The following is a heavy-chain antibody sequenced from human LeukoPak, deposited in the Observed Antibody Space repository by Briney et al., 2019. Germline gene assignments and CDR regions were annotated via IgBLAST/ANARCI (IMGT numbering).Heavy chain of an antibody. V-gene: IGHV3-23*01. D-gene: IGHD6-19*01. CDR3: AKAGWLSYYFDY. Sequence: PGGSLRLSCAASGFTLRSYAMSWVRQAPGKGLEWASTISGSGGSTDYADSVKGRFTISRDNSKNTLYLQMNSLRAEDTAVYYCAKAGWLSYYFDYWGQGTLVTVSS. CDR2: ISGSGGST. CDR1: GFTLRSYA. J-gene: IGHJ4*02.